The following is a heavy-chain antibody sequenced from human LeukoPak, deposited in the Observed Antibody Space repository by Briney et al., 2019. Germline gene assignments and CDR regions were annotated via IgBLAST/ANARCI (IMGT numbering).Heavy chain of an antibody. J-gene: IGHJ4*02. Sequence: PSETLSLTCAVSGGSISSSNWWSWVRQPPGKGLEWIGEIYHSGSTNYNPSLKSRVTISVDKSKNQFSLKLSSVTAADTAVYYCASNSGYAQYFDYWGQGTLVTVSS. D-gene: IGHD5-12*01. CDR2: IYHSGST. CDR1: GGSISSSNW. CDR3: ASNSGYAQYFDY. V-gene: IGHV4-4*02.